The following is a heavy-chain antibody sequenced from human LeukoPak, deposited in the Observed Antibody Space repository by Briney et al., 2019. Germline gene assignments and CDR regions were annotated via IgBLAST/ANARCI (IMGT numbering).Heavy chain of an antibody. Sequence: NPGGCLRLSCAASGFTFSSYSTNWVRQAPGKGLEWVSSLISSSSYIYYADSVKGRFTISRDNARNSLYLQMNSLRADDAAVYYCAREPTSMGSDYWGQGTLVTVSS. CDR2: LISSSSYI. CDR3: AREPTSMGSDY. CDR1: GFTFSSYS. D-gene: IGHD5-18*01. J-gene: IGHJ4*02. V-gene: IGHV3-21*01.